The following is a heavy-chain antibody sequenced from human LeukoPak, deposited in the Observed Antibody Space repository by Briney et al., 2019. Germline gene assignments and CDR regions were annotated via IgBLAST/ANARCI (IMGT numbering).Heavy chain of an antibody. J-gene: IGHJ4*02. CDR1: GFSFSSYG. V-gene: IGHV3-48*02. CDR3: ARKLAL. CDR2: IDPTGRSV. Sequence: GGSLRLSCAASGFSFSSYGMNWVRQAPGQGLEWVSYIDPTGRSVYYADSMKGRFTVSRDNANHSVFLQMNSLRDDDTAVYFCARKLALWGQGTLVTVSS.